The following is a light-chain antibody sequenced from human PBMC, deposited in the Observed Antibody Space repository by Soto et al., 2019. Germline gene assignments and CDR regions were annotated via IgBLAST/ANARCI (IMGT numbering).Light chain of an antibody. CDR2: DAS. CDR1: QRVWSY. CDR3: QQRSNWPLT. J-gene: IGKJ4*01. Sequence: EIVLTQSTATLSLSPGERATLSCRANQRVWSYLGWHQQKPGQAPRLLIYDASNRATGIPARFSGSGSGTDFTLTISSLEPEDFAVYYCQQRSNWPLTFGGGTKVEIK. V-gene: IGKV3-11*01.